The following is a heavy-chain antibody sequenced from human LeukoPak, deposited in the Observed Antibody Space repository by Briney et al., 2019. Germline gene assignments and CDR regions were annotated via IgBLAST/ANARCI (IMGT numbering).Heavy chain of an antibody. V-gene: IGHV3-30*04. Sequence: GGSLRLSCAASGFTFSNYAMHWVRQAPGKGLEWVAVISYDGRNKYYADSVKGRFTISRDNSKNTLYLQMNSLRAEDTAVYYCARGGYYYDSSGFDYWGQGTLATVSS. J-gene: IGHJ4*02. CDR1: GFTFSNYA. CDR3: ARGGYYYDSSGFDY. CDR2: ISYDGRNK. D-gene: IGHD3-22*01.